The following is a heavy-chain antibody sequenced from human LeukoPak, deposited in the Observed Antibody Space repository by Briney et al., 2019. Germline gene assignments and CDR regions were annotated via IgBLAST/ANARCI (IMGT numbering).Heavy chain of an antibody. J-gene: IGHJ4*02. Sequence: ASVKVSCKASGGTFSSYAISWVRQAPGQGLEWMGRIIPILGIANYAQKFQGRVTITADKSTSTAYMELSSLRSEDTAVYYCARADSAYPFDYWGQGTLVTVSS. V-gene: IGHV1-69*04. CDR3: ARADSAYPFDY. CDR2: IIPILGIA. CDR1: GGTFSSYA.